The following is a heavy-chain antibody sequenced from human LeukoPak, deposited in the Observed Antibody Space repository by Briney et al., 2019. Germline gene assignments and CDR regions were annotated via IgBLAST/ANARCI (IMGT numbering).Heavy chain of an antibody. CDR2: IYHSGST. D-gene: IGHD1-26*01. J-gene: IGHJ6*03. CDR3: ARGATGKYYYYMDV. V-gene: IGHV4-38-2*02. CDR1: GYSISSGYY. Sequence: PSETLSLTCTVSGYSISSGYYWGWIRQPPGKGLEWIGSIYHSGSTYYNPSLKSRVTISVDTSKNQFSLKLSSVTAADTAVYYCARGATGKYYYYMDVWGKGTTVTVSS.